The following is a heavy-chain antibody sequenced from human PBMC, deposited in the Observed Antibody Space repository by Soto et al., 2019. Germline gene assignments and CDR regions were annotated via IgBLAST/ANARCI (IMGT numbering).Heavy chain of an antibody. D-gene: IGHD2-2*02. Sequence: TLSLTCTVSGGSISSGDYYWSWIRQPPGKGLEWIGYIYYSGSTYYNPSLKSRVTISVDTSKNQFSLKLSSVTAADTAVYYCAVVPAAIGYFRFFDSWGQGALVTVSS. CDR2: IYYSGST. V-gene: IGHV4-30-4*01. CDR3: AVVPAAIGYFRFFDS. J-gene: IGHJ5*01. CDR1: GGSISSGDYY.